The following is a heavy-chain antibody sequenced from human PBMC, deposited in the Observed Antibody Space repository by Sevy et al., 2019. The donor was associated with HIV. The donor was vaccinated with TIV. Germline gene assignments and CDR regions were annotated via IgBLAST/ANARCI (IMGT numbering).Heavy chain of an antibody. D-gene: IGHD6-13*01. CDR3: ARGRVGDSSSWYGAFDV. J-gene: IGHJ3*01. V-gene: IGHV4-30-2*01. Sequence: SETLSLTCAVSGGSINSGGYSWSWIRQPPGKGLEWIGYIFQSGATHYIPSLQIRVSISVDMSKNQFSLNLRSVTAADTAVYYCARGRVGDSSSWYGAFDVWGQGTMVTVSS. CDR2: IFQSGAT. CDR1: GGSINSGGYS.